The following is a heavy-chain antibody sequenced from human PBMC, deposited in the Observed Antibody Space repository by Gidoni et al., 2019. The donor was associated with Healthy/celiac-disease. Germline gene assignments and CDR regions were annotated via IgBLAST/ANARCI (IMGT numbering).Heavy chain of an antibody. V-gene: IGHV3-48*02. D-gene: IGHD2-8*01. Sequence: EVQLVESGGGLVQPGGSLRLSCTASGFTFSTFTMNWVRQAPGKGLEWVSYISSSSNTIYYADSVKGRFTISRDNAKNSLYLQMNSLRDEDTAVYYCGRGLGDAYCSNGVCPNPFDIWGQGTMVTVSS. CDR2: ISSSSNTI. CDR1: GFTFSTFT. CDR3: GRGLGDAYCSNGVCPNPFDI. J-gene: IGHJ3*02.